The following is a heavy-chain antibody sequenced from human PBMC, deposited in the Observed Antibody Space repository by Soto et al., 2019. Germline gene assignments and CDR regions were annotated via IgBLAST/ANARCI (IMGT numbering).Heavy chain of an antibody. J-gene: IGHJ6*02. CDR3: ARVTAVGGIDYYYGMDV. D-gene: IGHD4-17*01. CDR2: IYYNGNT. Sequence: QVQLQESGPGLVKPSQTLSLTCTVSGDSIYSGSYYWNWIRQHPGKGLEWIGNIYYNGNTNYHPYLASRVTTSVDTSQNPFSLKPNSVTAADTAVYYCARVTAVGGIDYYYGMDVWGQGTTVTVSS. CDR1: GDSIYSGSYY. V-gene: IGHV4-31*03.